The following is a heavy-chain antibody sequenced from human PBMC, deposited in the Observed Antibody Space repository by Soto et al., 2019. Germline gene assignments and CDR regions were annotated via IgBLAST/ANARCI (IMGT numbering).Heavy chain of an antibody. V-gene: IGHV1-3*01. J-gene: IGHJ4*02. CDR2: INAGNGNT. CDR1: GYTFTSYA. Sequence: ASVKVSCKASGYTFTSYAMHWVRQAPGQRLEWMGWINAGNGNTKYSQKFQGRVTIIRDTSASTAYMELSSLRSEDTAVYYCASVLSLKHEVYYFDYWGQGTLVTVSS. CDR3: ASVLSLKHEVYYFDY.